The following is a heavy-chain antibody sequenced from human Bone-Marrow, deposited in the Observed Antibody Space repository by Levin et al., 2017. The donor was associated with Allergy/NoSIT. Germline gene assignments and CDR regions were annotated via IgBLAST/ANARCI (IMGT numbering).Heavy chain of an antibody. V-gene: IGHV1-69*13. Sequence: GASVKVSCKASGGTFSSYAISWVRQAPGQGLEWMGGIIPIFGTANYAQKFQGRVTITADESTSTAYMELSSLRSEDTAVYYCARSYYVTTGYFDYWGQGTLVTVSS. CDR3: ARSYYVTTGYFDY. CDR2: IIPIFGTA. D-gene: IGHD3-10*02. J-gene: IGHJ4*02. CDR1: GGTFSSYA.